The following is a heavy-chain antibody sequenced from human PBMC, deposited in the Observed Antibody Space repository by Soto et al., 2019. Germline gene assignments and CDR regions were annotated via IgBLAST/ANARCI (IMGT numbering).Heavy chain of an antibody. D-gene: IGHD3-10*01. CDR1: GGSFSGYY. Sequence: QVQLQQWGAGLLKPSETLSLTCAVYGGSFSGYYWSWIRQPPGKGLEWIGKINHSGSTNYNPSLKSRVTISVDTSKNQFSLKLSSVTAADTAVYYCARGRATMVRGVIITFDYWGQGTLVTVSS. CDR3: ARGRATMVRGVIITFDY. J-gene: IGHJ4*02. V-gene: IGHV4-34*01. CDR2: INHSGST.